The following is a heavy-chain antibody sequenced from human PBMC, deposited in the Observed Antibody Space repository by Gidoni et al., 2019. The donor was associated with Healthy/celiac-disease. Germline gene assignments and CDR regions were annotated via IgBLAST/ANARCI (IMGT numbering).Heavy chain of an antibody. CDR3: ARVNCSSTSCYRDDYYGMDV. D-gene: IGHD2-2*02. CDR1: GFTFSRYG. J-gene: IGHJ6*02. Sequence: QVQLVESGGGVVQPGRSLRLSCAASGFTFSRYGIHWVRQAPGKGLEWVAVIWYDGSNKDYADSVKGRFTISRDNSKNTLYLQMNSLRAEDTAVYYCARVNCSSTSCYRDDYYGMDVWGQGTTVTVSS. V-gene: IGHV3-33*01. CDR2: IWYDGSNK.